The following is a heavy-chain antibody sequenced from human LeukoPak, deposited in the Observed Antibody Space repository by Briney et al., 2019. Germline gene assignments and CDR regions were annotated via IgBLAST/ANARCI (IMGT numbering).Heavy chain of an antibody. J-gene: IGHJ4*02. CDR2: ISDSGGRT. CDR1: GITLSNYG. D-gene: IGHD3-22*01. Sequence: GGSLRLSCAVSGITLSNYGMSWVRQAPGKGLEWVAGISDSGGRTKYADSVKGRFTISRDNPKNTLYLQMNSLRAEDTAVYFCAERGVVIRVILVGFHKEAYYFDSWGQGALVTVSS. V-gene: IGHV3-23*01. CDR3: AERGVVIRVILVGFHKEAYYFDS.